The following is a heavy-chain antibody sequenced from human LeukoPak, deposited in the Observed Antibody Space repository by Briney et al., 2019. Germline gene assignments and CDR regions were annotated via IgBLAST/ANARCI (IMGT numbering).Heavy chain of an antibody. CDR2: ISGGGANT. Sequence: PGGSLRLSCEASGFTFNNYAMSWVRQAPGKGLEWVATISGGGANTYYADFVKGRFTISRDNSENTVCLQMKYLRAEDTAIYFCAKDGGGWLSTGWYYFDYWSQGTLVTVSS. J-gene: IGHJ4*02. CDR3: AKDGGGWLSTGWYYFDY. CDR1: GFTFNNYA. D-gene: IGHD6-19*01. V-gene: IGHV3-23*01.